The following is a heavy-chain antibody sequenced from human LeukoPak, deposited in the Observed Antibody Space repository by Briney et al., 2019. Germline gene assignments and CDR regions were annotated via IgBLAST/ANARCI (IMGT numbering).Heavy chain of an antibody. V-gene: IGHV1-2*02. Sequence: ASVKVACKTSGYTFTAYYMHWVRQAPGQGLEWMGWINPNSGGTNYAQKFQGRVTMTRDTSISTAYMELSRLRSDDTAVFYCARDYYDSSGYGSFDYWAQGTLVTVSS. D-gene: IGHD3-22*01. CDR2: INPNSGGT. CDR1: GYTFTAYY. J-gene: IGHJ4*02. CDR3: ARDYYDSSGYGSFDY.